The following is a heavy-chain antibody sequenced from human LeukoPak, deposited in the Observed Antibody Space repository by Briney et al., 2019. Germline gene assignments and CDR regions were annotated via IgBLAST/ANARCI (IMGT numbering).Heavy chain of an antibody. J-gene: IGHJ4*02. D-gene: IGHD3-16*01. CDR3: AKSDGGGRYYSDY. V-gene: IGHV3-74*01. CDR1: GFTFSSYW. CDR2: INSDGSRT. Sequence: GGSLRLSCAASGFTFSSYWMHWVRQGPGKGLVWVARINSDGSRTSYADSVNGRFTISRDNVKNTLYLQMNSLRAEDTAVYYCAKSDGGGRYYSDYWGQGTLVTVSS.